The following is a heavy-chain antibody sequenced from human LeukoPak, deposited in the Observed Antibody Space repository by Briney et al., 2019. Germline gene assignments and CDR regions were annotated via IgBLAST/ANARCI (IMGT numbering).Heavy chain of an antibody. CDR2: IHTSGST. CDR3: ARRFGPTKTWLQLSGLDY. D-gene: IGHD5-24*01. J-gene: IGHJ4*02. V-gene: IGHV4-4*07. CDR1: GGSISSYY. Sequence: PSETLSLTCTVSGGSISSYYWNWIRQPAGKGLEWIGRIHTSGSTNYNPSLKGRVTMSVDTSKNQFSLKLSSVTAADTAVYYCARRFGPTKTWLQLSGLDYWGQGSLVTVSS.